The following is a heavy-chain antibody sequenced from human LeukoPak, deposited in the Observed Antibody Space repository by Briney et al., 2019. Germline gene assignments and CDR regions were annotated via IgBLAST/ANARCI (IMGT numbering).Heavy chain of an antibody. CDR3: ARHPPIAVAGGGNY. D-gene: IGHD6-19*01. V-gene: IGHV3-21*01. CDR1: GFTFSSYS. CDR2: ISSSSSYI. J-gene: IGHJ4*02. Sequence: PGGSLILSYAASGFTFSSYSMNWVRQAPGKGLEWVSSISSSSSYIYYADSVKGRFTISRDNAKNSLYLQMNSLRAEDTAVYYCARHPPIAVAGGGNYLGQGTLVTVSS.